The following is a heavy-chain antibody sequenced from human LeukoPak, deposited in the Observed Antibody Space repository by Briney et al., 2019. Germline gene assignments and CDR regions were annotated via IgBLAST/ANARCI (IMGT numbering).Heavy chain of an antibody. J-gene: IGHJ3*02. Sequence: GGSLRLSCAASRFTFSSYAMSWVRQAPGKGLEWVSAISGSGGSTYYADSVKGRFTISRDNSKNTLYLQMNSLRAEDTAVYYCAKELYDFWSGYYRGGAFDIWGQGTMVTVSS. V-gene: IGHV3-23*01. CDR3: AKELYDFWSGYYRGGAFDI. D-gene: IGHD3-3*01. CDR1: RFTFSSYA. CDR2: ISGSGGST.